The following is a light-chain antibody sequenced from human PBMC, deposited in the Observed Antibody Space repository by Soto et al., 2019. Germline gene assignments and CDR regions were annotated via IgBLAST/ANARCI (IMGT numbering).Light chain of an antibody. J-gene: IGKJ1*01. Sequence: KKSLSALSVSTGERATLSCRASESVSSNLAWYQQRPGQAPRLLIYGASNRATGIPDRFSGSGSGTDFTLTISRLEPEDYAVHYCQQYCSSPTWPSGQGT. CDR2: GAS. CDR3: QQYCSSPTWP. CDR1: ESVSSN. V-gene: IGKV3-20*01.